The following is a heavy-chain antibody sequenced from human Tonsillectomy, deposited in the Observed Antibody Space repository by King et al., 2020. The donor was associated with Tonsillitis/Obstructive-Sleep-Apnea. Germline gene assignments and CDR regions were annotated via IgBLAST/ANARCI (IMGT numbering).Heavy chain of an antibody. Sequence: VQLQESGPGLVKPSQTLSLTCTVSGGSISSGGYYWSWIRQHPGKGLEWIGYIYYSGSTYYNPSLKSRVTISVDTSKNQFSLKLSSVTAADTAVYYCACGRLVTAIRAYYFDYWGQGTLVTVSS. CDR3: ACGRLVTAIRAYYFDY. CDR2: IYYSGST. J-gene: IGHJ4*02. V-gene: IGHV4-31*03. CDR1: GGSISSGGYY. D-gene: IGHD2-21*02.